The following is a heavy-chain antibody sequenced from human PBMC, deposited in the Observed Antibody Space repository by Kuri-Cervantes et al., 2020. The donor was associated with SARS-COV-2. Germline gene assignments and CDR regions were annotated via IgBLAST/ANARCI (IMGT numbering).Heavy chain of an antibody. J-gene: IGHJ6*03. CDR3: AREGYDFWSDPQDQQYYMDV. Sequence: SETLSLTCTVSGGSVSSGSYYWSWIRQPPGKGLEWIGYIYYSGSTNYNPSLKSRVTISVDTSKNQFSLKLSSVTAADTAVYYCAREGYDFWSDPQDQQYYMDVRGKGTTVTVSS. V-gene: IGHV4-61*01. CDR2: IYYSGST. D-gene: IGHD3-3*01. CDR1: GGSVSSGSYY.